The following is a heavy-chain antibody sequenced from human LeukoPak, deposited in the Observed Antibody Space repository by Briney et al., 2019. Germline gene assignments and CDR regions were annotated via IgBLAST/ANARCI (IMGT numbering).Heavy chain of an antibody. Sequence: GGSLRLSCAASGFTFSSYAMSWVRQAPGKGLEWVSAISGSGGSTYYADSVKGRFTISRDNSKNTLYLQMNSLRAEDTAVYYCAKDGIVGATTYYYYGMDVWGQGTTVTVSS. CDR1: GFTFSSYA. J-gene: IGHJ6*02. D-gene: IGHD1-26*01. V-gene: IGHV3-23*01. CDR3: AKDGIVGATTYYYYGMDV. CDR2: ISGSGGST.